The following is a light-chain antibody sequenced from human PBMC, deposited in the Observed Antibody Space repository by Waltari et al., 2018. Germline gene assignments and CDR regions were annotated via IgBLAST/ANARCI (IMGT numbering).Light chain of an antibody. CDR3: SSYTGNNNFV. CDR1: NSDVCCYNF. Sequence: QSALTQPPSASGSPGQSVTISCTGTNSDVCCYNFVSWYQQYPGKAPKLMITEVTKRPPDVPDRFSGSKSGNTAFLTVSGLQAEDEADYYCSSYTGNNNFVFGTGTKVTVL. V-gene: IGLV2-8*01. CDR2: EVT. J-gene: IGLJ1*01.